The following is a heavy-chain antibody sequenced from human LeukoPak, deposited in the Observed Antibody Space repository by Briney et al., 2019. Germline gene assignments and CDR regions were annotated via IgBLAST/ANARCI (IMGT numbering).Heavy chain of an antibody. V-gene: IGHV3-30*02. CDR3: VKDRASTNCFDY. D-gene: IGHD2-2*01. CDR2: IRYDASDK. Sequence: AGSLRLSCAVSGFTLSQYGMHWVRQPPGKGLEWVAFIRYDASDKYYPDSVKGRFTIYRDNSKNTLDLQMNSLRHEDTAVYYCVKDRASTNCFDYWGQGTLVTVSS. J-gene: IGHJ4*02. CDR1: GFTLSQYG.